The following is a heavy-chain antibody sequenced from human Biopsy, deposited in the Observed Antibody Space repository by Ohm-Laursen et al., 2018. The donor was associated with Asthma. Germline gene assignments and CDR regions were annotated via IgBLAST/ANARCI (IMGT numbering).Heavy chain of an antibody. D-gene: IGHD2-15*01. CDR3: ARKAGSCISRACYSLDF. J-gene: IGHJ4*02. CDR1: GGTFNTYV. CDR2: INSVFGTT. V-gene: IGHV1-69*13. Sequence: SVKVSCKSLGGTFNTYVIGWVRQAPGQGLEWIGGINSVFGTTTYPQKFQDRVTITADDSTSTVYMELSSLRSEDTAVYYCARKAGSCISRACYSLDFWGQGTLVTVSS.